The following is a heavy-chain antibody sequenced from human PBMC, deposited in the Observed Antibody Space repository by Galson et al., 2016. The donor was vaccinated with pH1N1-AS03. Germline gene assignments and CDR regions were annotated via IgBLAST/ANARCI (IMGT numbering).Heavy chain of an antibody. CDR1: GFTFSTYS. V-gene: IGHV3-48*02. D-gene: IGHD2-21*02. Sequence: SLRLSCAASGFTFSTYSMNWVRQAPGEGLEWVSYISSSSGTIYYADSVKGRFTISRDNAKNSLYLQMNSLRDEDTAVYYCARESVTHHDYWGQGTLVTVSS. CDR3: ARESVTHHDY. CDR2: ISSSSGTI. J-gene: IGHJ4*02.